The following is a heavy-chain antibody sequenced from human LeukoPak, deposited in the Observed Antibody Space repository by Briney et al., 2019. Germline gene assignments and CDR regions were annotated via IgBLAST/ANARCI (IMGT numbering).Heavy chain of an antibody. CDR2: IYYSGST. CDR3: ARLRDAYSSSLNWFDP. J-gene: IGHJ5*02. Sequence: PSETLSLACTVSGVSISSGDYGWGWVRQPPGKGLEWIGYIYYSGSTNYNPSLKSRVTISVDTSKNQFSLKLSSVTAADTAVYYCARLRDAYSSSLNWFDPWGQGTLVTVYS. V-gene: IGHV4-61*05. D-gene: IGHD6-13*01. CDR1: GVSISSGDYG.